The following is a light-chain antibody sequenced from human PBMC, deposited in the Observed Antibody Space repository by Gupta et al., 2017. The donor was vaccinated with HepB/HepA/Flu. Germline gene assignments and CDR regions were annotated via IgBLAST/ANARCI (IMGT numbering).Light chain of an antibody. J-gene: IGLJ2*01. V-gene: IGLV3-1*01. CDR1: KLGDKY. CDR2: PDS. Sequence: SFDLTQPPSVSVSPGHTASTTCSGEKLGDKYACWYQQKPGESPLMVIYPDSKRPSGIPARFSGSNSGNTATLTISGTQAMDEADYYCQAWDSSTVVFGGGTKLTVL. CDR3: QAWDSSTVV.